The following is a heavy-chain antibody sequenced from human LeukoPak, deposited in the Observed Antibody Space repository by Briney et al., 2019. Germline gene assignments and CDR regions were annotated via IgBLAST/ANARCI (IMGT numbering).Heavy chain of an antibody. CDR2: IYPGDSDT. D-gene: IGHD6-13*01. V-gene: IGHV5-51*01. J-gene: IGHJ1*01. Sequence: GESLKISCKGSGYRFTSYWIGWLRQMPGKGLEWMGIIYPGDSDTRYSPSFQGQVTISADKSISTAYLQWSSLKASDTAMYYCARLAGGIAAAGTTAAEYFQHWGQGTLVTVSS. CDR3: ARLAGGIAAAGTTAAEYFQH. CDR1: GYRFTSYW.